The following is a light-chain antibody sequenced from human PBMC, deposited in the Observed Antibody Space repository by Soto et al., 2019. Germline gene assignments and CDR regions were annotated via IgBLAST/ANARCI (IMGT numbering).Light chain of an antibody. V-gene: IGKV3-15*01. Sequence: EIVMTQSPATLSVSPGKRATLSCRASQRISSNLAWYHQKPGQAPRLLIYGTSTRATDIPGRFSGSGSGTEFTLTISSLQSEDFAVYYCQQYYSWPPCTFGQGTKVEIK. CDR2: GTS. J-gene: IGKJ1*01. CDR1: QRISSN. CDR3: QQYYSWPPCT.